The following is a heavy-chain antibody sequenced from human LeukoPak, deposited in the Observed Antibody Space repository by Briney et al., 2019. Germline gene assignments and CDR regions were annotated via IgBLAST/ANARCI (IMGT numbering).Heavy chain of an antibody. J-gene: IGHJ4*02. CDR2: IYHSGST. CDR1: GGSISSSNW. CDR3: ATVPHCSGGSCSIGQIFY. Sequence: PSETLSLTCAVSGGSISSSNWWSWVRQPPGKGLEWIGEIYHSGSTNYNPSLKSRVTISVDKSKNQFSLKLSSVTAADTAVYYCATVPHCSGGSCSIGQIFYWGQGTLVTVSS. D-gene: IGHD2-15*01. V-gene: IGHV4-4*02.